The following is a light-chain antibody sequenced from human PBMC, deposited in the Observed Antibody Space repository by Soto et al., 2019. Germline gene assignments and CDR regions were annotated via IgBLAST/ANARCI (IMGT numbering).Light chain of an antibody. CDR1: SSDVGGYNY. Sequence: QSALTQPASVSGSPGQSITISCTGTSSDVGGYNYVSWYQQQPGKAPKLMIYDVTNRRSGVSDRFSGSKSGNTASLTISGLQVEDDADYYCGSYTSSNTRVFGGGTQLTVL. CDR2: DVT. J-gene: IGLJ3*02. CDR3: GSYTSSNTRV. V-gene: IGLV2-14*03.